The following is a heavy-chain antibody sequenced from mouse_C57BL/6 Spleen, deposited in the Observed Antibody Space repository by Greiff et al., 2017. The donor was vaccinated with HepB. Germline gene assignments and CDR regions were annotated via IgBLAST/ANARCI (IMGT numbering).Heavy chain of an antibody. CDR1: GFTFSDYY. Sequence: DVHLVESGGGLVQPGGSLKLSCAASGFTFSDYYMYWVRQTPEKRLEWVAYISNGGGSTYYPDTVKGRFTISRDNAKNTLYLQMSRLKSEDTAMYYCARQTGRGYFDVWGTGTTVTVSS. D-gene: IGHD4-1*01. CDR3: ARQTGRGYFDV. CDR2: ISNGGGST. J-gene: IGHJ1*03. V-gene: IGHV5-12*01.